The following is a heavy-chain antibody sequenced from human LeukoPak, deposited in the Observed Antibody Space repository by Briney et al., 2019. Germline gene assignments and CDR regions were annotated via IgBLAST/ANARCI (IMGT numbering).Heavy chain of an antibody. Sequence: GASVKVFCKASGYTFTSYDINWVRQATEQGLDWMGWMNPNSGNTGYAQKFEGRVTSTRNTSISTAYMELSSLRSEDTAVYYCARGTSSWTLYYYYYMDVWGKGTTVTVSS. D-gene: IGHD2-2*01. CDR2: MNPNSGNT. CDR3: ARGTSSWTLYYYYYMDV. V-gene: IGHV1-8*03. CDR1: GYTFTSYD. J-gene: IGHJ6*03.